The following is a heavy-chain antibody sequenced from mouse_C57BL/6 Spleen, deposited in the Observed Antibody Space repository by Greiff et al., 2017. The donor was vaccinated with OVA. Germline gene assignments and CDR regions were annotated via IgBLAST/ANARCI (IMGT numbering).Heavy chain of an antibody. CDR3: ARYGTAMDY. CDR1: GYAFSSSW. V-gene: IGHV1-82*01. Sequence: QVQLKESGPELVKPGASVKISCKASGYAFSSSWMNWVKQRPGKGLEWIGRIYPGDGDTNYNGKFKGKATLTADKSSSTAYMQLSSLTSEDSAVYFCARYGTAMDYWGQGTSVTVSS. D-gene: IGHD4-1*01. CDR2: IYPGDGDT. J-gene: IGHJ4*01.